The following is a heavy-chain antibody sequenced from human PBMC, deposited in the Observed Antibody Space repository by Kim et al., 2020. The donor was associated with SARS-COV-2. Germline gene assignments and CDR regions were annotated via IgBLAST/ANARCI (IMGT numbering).Heavy chain of an antibody. D-gene: IGHD3-3*01. V-gene: IGHV3-30-3*01. CDR1: GFTFSSYA. CDR3: ARATGSAIFGVVIISGAFDI. Sequence: GGSLRLSCAASGFTFSSYAMHWVRQAPGKGLEWVAVISYDGSNKYYADSVKGRFTISRDNSKNTLYLQMNSLRAEDTAVYYCARATGSAIFGVVIISGAFDIWGQGTMVTVSS. J-gene: IGHJ3*02. CDR2: ISYDGSNK.